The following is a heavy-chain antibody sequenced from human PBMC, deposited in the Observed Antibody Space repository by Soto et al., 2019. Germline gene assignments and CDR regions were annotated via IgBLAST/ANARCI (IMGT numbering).Heavy chain of an antibody. CDR1: GGSFSGYY. V-gene: IGHV4-34*01. Sequence: SETLSLTCAVYGGSFSGYYWSWIRQPPGTGLEWIGEINHSGSTNYNPSLKSRVTISVDTSKNQFSLKLSSVTAADTAVYYCARAKLRYRSTWGGYFDYWGQGTLVTVSS. D-gene: IGHD3-16*01. CDR2: INHSGST. CDR3: ARAKLRYRSTWGGYFDY. J-gene: IGHJ4*02.